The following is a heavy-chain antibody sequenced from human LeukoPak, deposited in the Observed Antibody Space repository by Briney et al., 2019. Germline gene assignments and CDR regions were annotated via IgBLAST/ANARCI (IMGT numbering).Heavy chain of an antibody. CDR1: GFTFSDYA. CDR2: ASYYVGKQ. D-gene: IGHD3-22*01. Sequence: PGGSLTLSCAASGFTFSDYAMSWVRQAPGKGLEWVSTASYYVGKQYHADSVRGRFTVSRDNSRNTVSLQMSSLRVEDTGIYYCARLGVEAYDSSGYYYFDYWGQGALVTVSS. CDR3: ARLGVEAYDSSGYYYFDY. V-gene: IGHV3-23*01. J-gene: IGHJ4*02.